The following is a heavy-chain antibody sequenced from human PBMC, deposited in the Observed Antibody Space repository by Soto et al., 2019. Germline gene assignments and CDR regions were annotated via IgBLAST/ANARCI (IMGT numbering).Heavy chain of an antibody. CDR3: ARDSSGRHDY. D-gene: IGHD3-22*01. Sequence: PSQTLSLTCSVSGGSFRSGIYYWSWILQPPGKVLEWIGYIYQSGTTNYNASLKSRVTISIDTSKNQFFLKLNSVTAADTAVYYCARDSSGRHDYWGQGTLVTVYS. J-gene: IGHJ4*02. CDR2: IYQSGTT. CDR1: GGSFRSGIYY. V-gene: IGHV4-61*01.